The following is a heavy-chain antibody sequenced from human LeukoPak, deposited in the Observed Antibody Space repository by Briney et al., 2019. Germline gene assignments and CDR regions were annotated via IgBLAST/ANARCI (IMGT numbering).Heavy chain of an antibody. CDR3: TTGQWLEDYYFDY. D-gene: IGHD6-19*01. CDR1: GFTFSSYA. V-gene: IGHV3-30*09. J-gene: IGHJ4*02. Sequence: PGGSLRLSCAASGFTFSSYAMHWVRQAPGKGLEWVAVISYDGSNKYYADSVKGRFAISRDNSKNTLYLQMNSLKTEDTAVYYCTTGQWLEDYYFDYWGQGTLVTVSS. CDR2: ISYDGSNK.